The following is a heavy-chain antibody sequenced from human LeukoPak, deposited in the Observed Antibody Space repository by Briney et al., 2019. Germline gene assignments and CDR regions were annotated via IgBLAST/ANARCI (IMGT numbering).Heavy chain of an antibody. V-gene: IGHV4-59*11. CDR2: IYYSGST. J-gene: IGHJ4*02. CDR1: GGSISSHY. Sequence: PSETLSLTCTVSGGSISSHYWSWIRQPPGKGLEWIGYIYYSGSTNYNPSLKSRVTITVDTSKNQFSLKLSSVTAADTAVYYCAREVRSRWLQGFDYWGRGTLVTVSS. D-gene: IGHD5-24*01. CDR3: AREVRSRWLQGFDY.